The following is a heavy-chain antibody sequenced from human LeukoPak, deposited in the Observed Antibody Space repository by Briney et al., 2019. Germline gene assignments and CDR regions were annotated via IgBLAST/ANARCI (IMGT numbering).Heavy chain of an antibody. CDR3: TRGLRVTLDY. J-gene: IGHJ4*02. Sequence: GGSLRLSCAASGFMFSGSAMHWVRQASGKGLEWVGRIRNKANSYATAYAASIKGRFTISRDDSKNTAYLQMNSLKTEDTAVYYCTRGLRVTLDYWGQGTLVTVSS. V-gene: IGHV3-73*01. CDR2: IRNKANSYAT. D-gene: IGHD2-21*02. CDR1: GFMFSGSA.